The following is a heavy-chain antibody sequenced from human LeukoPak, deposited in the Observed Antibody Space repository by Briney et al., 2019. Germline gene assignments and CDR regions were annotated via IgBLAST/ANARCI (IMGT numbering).Heavy chain of an antibody. V-gene: IGHV1-2*06. CDR2: IDPNSGGT. D-gene: IGHD4-17*01. J-gene: IGHJ4*02. CDR1: GYIFTRHY. CDR3: ARAYGDYEYDY. Sequence: ASVKVSCKASGYIFTRHYMHWVRQAPGQGLEWMGRIDPNSGGTNYAQKSQGRATMTRDTSISTAYMELSRLRSDDTAVYYCARAYGDYEYDYWGQGTLVTVSS.